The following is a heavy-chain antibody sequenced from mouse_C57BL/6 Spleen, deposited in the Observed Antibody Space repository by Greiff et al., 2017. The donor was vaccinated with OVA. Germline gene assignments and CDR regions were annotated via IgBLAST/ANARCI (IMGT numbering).Heavy chain of an antibody. V-gene: IGHV2-3*01. Sequence: VQLVESGPGLVAPSQSLSITCTVSGFSLTSYGVSWVRQPPGKGLEWLGVIWGDGSTNYHSALISRLSISKDNSKSQVFLKLNSLQTDDTATYYCAKGKRANYYGSSAYAMDYWGQGTSVTVSS. J-gene: IGHJ4*01. D-gene: IGHD1-1*01. CDR3: AKGKRANYYGSSAYAMDY. CDR1: GFSLTSYG. CDR2: IWGDGST.